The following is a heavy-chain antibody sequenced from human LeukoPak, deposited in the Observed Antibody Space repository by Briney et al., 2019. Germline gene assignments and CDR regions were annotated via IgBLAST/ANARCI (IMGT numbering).Heavy chain of an antibody. CDR3: ARRGGYSSGSGFSPYYFDY. CDR2: ISAYTGNT. V-gene: IGHV1-18*01. CDR1: GYTLTHYG. J-gene: IGHJ4*02. D-gene: IGHD2-15*01. Sequence: GASVKVSCKASGYTLTHYGISWVRQAPGQGLEWMGWISAYTGNTNYAQKIQGRVTMTTDTSTSTAYMELTSLRSDDTAVYYCARRGGYSSGSGFSPYYFDYWGQGTLVTVSS.